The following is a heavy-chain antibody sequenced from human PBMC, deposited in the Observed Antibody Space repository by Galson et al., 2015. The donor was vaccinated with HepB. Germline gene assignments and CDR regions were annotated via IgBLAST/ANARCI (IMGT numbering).Heavy chain of an antibody. D-gene: IGHD3-16*02. CDR3: ARWLGVIDHYFYHMDV. CDR1: GFTFSSYS. Sequence: SLRLSCAASGFTFSSYSMNWVRKAPGKGLEWVSSISSSSGYIYYADSVKGRFTISRDNAKNSLSLQMNSLRAEDTAVYYCARWLGVIDHYFYHMDVWGKGTTVTVSS. J-gene: IGHJ6*03. V-gene: IGHV3-21*01. CDR2: ISSSSGYI.